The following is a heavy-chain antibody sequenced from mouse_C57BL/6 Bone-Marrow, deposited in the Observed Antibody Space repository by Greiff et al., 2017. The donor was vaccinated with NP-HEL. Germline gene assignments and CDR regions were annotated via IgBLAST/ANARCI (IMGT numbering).Heavy chain of an antibody. J-gene: IGHJ2*01. V-gene: IGHV5-4*01. CDR3: ARETGWDDY. CDR2: ISDGGSYT. Sequence: EVNVVESGGGLVKPGGSLKLSCAASGFTFSSYAMSWVRQTPEKRLEWVATISDGGSYTYYPDNVKGRFTISKDNATNNLYLQMSHLKSEDTAMYYCARETGWDDYWGQGTTLTVSS. CDR1: GFTFSSYA. D-gene: IGHD4-1*01.